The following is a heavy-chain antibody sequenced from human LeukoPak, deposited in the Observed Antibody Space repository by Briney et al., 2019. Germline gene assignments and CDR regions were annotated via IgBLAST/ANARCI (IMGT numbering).Heavy chain of an antibody. V-gene: IGHV4-34*01. Sequence: SETLSLTCAVYGGSFGGYYWSWIRQPPGKGLEWIGEINHSGSTNYNPSLKSRVTISVDTSKNQFSLKLSSVTAADTAVYYCARGFGGSYSDYWGQGTLVTVSS. CDR3: ARGFGGSYSDY. D-gene: IGHD1-26*01. CDR1: GGSFGGYY. CDR2: INHSGST. J-gene: IGHJ4*02.